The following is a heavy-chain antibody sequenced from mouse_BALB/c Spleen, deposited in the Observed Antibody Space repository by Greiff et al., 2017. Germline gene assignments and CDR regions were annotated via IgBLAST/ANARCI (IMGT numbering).Heavy chain of an antibody. D-gene: IGHD1-1*01. J-gene: IGHJ3*01. V-gene: IGHV1S81*02. CDR2: INPSNGRT. CDR1: GYTFTSYW. CDR3: ARDYGSSYVFAY. Sequence: VQLQQPGAELVKPGASVKLSCKASGYTFTSYWMHWVKQRPGQGLEWIGEINPSNGRTNYNEKFKSKATLTVDKSSSTAYMQLSSLTSEDSAVYYCARDYGSSYVFAYWGQGTLVTVSA.